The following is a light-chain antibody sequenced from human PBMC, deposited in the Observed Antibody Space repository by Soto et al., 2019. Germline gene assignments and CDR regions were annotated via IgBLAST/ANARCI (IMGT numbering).Light chain of an antibody. Sequence: QSALTQPASVSGSPGQSITISCTGTSSDVGGYDYVSWYQQHPGKAPKLMIYDVSYRPSGVSNRFSGSKSGTTASLTISGLQAADEADYYCSSYTSSNTLFGGGTKLTVL. V-gene: IGLV2-14*01. CDR3: SSYTSSNTL. CDR2: DVS. CDR1: SSDVGGYDY. J-gene: IGLJ2*01.